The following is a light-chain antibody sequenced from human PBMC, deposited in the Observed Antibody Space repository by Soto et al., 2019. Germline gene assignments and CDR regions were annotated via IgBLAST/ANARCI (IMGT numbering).Light chain of an antibody. Sequence: QTVVTQPPSASASLGASVTLTCTLSSGYSNYKVDWYQQRPGKGPRFVMRVGTGGIVGSKGDGIPDRFSVLGSGLNRYLTIKNSQEEDESDYHCGADHGSGSNFVWDVVFGGGTKLTVL. CDR3: GADHGSGSNFVWDVV. CDR2: VGTGGIVG. CDR1: SGYSNYK. V-gene: IGLV9-49*01. J-gene: IGLJ2*01.